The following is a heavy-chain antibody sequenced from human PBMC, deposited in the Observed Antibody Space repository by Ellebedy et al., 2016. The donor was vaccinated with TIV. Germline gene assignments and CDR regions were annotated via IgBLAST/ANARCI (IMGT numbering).Heavy chain of an antibody. CDR3: ARDRRGGTAVAGTEDY. CDR2: IWYDGNNK. V-gene: IGHV3-33*08. CDR1: GFTFSSYG. J-gene: IGHJ4*02. Sequence: GESLKISCAASGFTFSSYGMHWVRQAPGKGLEWVAVIWYDGNNKYYADSVKGRFTISRDNSKNTLYLQMNSLRAEDTAVYYCARDRRGGTAVAGTEDYWGQGTLVIVSS. D-gene: IGHD6-19*01.